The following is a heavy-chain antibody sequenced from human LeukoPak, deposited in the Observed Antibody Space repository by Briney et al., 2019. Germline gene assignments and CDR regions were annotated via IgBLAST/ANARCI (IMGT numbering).Heavy chain of an antibody. J-gene: IGHJ6*02. CDR1: GYTFTGYY. D-gene: IGHD2-15*01. Sequence: ASVKVSCKAAGYTFTGYYMHWVRQAPGQGLEWMGWINPNSGGTNYAQKFQGRVTMTRDTSISTAYMALSRLRSDDTAVYYCARQVCSGGSCYSYGMDVWGQGTTVTVSS. CDR3: ARQVCSGGSCYSYGMDV. CDR2: INPNSGGT. V-gene: IGHV1-2*02.